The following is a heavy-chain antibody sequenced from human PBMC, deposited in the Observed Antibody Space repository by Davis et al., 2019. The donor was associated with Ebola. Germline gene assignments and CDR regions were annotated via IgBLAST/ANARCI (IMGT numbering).Heavy chain of an antibody. J-gene: IGHJ4*02. V-gene: IGHV1-8*01. CDR2: MNPNSGSA. D-gene: IGHD3-3*01. CDR1: GYTFTSND. Sequence: AASVKVSCKASGYTFTSNDINWVRQASGQGLEWMGWMNPNSGSAGYAQKFQGRVTMTRNNSINTAYMELRSLRSEDTAVYYCARQARGSYDFWRGYVFDTWGLGTLVTVPS. CDR3: ARQARGSYDFWRGYVFDT.